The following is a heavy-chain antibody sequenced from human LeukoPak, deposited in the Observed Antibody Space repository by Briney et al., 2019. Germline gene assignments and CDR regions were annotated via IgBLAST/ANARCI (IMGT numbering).Heavy chain of an antibody. CDR2: IYTGGNT. CDR1: GFTFDDYG. Sequence: GGSLRLSCAASGFTFDDYGMSWVRQAPGKGLEWVSIIYTGGNTYYADSVKGRFTISRDISKNTVSLQMNSLRAEDTAVYYCARGAAVAVTFDYWGQGTLVTVSS. D-gene: IGHD6-19*01. CDR3: ARGAAVAVTFDY. V-gene: IGHV3-53*01. J-gene: IGHJ4*02.